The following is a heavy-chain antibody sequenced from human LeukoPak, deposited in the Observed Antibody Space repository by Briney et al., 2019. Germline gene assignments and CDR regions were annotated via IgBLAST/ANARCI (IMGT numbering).Heavy chain of an antibody. CDR1: GGSFSGYY. CDR3: ARGRHRYRYGSGRAFDI. Sequence: PSETLSLTCAVYGGSFSGYYWSWIRQPPGKGLEWIGEINHSGSTNYNPSLKSRVTISVDTSKNQFSLKLSSVTAADTAVYYCARGRHRYRYGSGRAFDIWGQGTMVNVSS. D-gene: IGHD3-10*01. J-gene: IGHJ3*02. CDR2: INHSGST. V-gene: IGHV4-34*01.